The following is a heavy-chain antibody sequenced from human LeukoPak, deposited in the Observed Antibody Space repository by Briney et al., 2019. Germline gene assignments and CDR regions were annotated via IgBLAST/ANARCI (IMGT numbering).Heavy chain of an antibody. V-gene: IGHV4-34*01. J-gene: IGHJ6*02. CDR3: ARHRRVTMVRGVGIMDV. Sequence: SETLSLTCAVYGGSFSGYYWSWIRQPPGKGLEWIGEINHSGSTNYNPSLKSRVTISVDTSKNQFSLKLSSVTAADTAVYYCARHRRVTMVRGVGIMDVWGQGTTVTVSS. D-gene: IGHD3-10*01. CDR1: GGSFSGYY. CDR2: INHSGST.